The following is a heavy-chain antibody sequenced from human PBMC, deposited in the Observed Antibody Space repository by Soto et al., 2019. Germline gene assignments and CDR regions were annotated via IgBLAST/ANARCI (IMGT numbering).Heavy chain of an antibody. CDR3: AREGQEAARRSRPYYYYYGMDV. Sequence: PAETLSLTCTVSVGSISSYYWSWIRQPAGKGLEWIGRIYTSGSTNYNPSLKSRVTMSVDTSKNQFSLKLSSVTAADTAVYYCAREGQEAARRSRPYYYYYGMDVWGQGTTVTVSS. D-gene: IGHD6-6*01. V-gene: IGHV4-4*07. CDR1: VGSISSYY. J-gene: IGHJ6*02. CDR2: IYTSGST.